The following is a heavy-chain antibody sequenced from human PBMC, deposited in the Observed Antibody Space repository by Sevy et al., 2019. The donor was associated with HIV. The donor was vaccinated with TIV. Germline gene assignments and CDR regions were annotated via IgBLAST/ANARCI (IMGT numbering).Heavy chain of an antibody. J-gene: IGHJ6*02. CDR3: ARGSYYYGSGSFAFRYYGMDV. D-gene: IGHD3-10*01. Sequence: RASVKVSCKASGGTFSSYAISWVRQAPGQGLEWMGGIIHIFGTANYAQKFQGRVTITADESTSTAYMELSSLRSEDTAVYYCARGSYYYGSGSFAFRYYGMDVWGQGTTVTVSS. CDR2: IIHIFGTA. CDR1: GGTFSSYA. V-gene: IGHV1-69*13.